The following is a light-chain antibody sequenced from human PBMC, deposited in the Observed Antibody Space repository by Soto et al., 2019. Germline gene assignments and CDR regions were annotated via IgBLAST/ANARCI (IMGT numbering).Light chain of an antibody. CDR3: QSYDSSLSGL. V-gene: IGLV1-40*01. Sequence: QSVLTQPPSVSGAPGQRVTISCTGSSSNIGAGYDVHWYQQLPGTAPKLLIYGNSNRPSGVPDRFSGSKSGTSASLAITGLQAEEEADYYCQSYDSSLSGLFGGGTKVTV. J-gene: IGLJ2*01. CDR2: GNS. CDR1: SSNIGAGYD.